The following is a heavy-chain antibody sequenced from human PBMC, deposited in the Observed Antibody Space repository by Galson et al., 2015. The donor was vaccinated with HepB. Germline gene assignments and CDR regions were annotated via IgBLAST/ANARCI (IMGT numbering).Heavy chain of an antibody. CDR3: VRGAGWGILEYFDY. D-gene: IGHD3-10*01. J-gene: IGHJ4*02. CDR2: ISGSGDYT. CDR1: GFTFNNYA. Sequence: SLRLSCAASGFTFNNYAMNWVRQAPGKGLEWVSAISGSGDYTFYADSVKGRFTISRDNSKNTLFLQMNSLRAEDTAYYYCVRGAGWGILEYFDYWGRGALVTVSS. V-gene: IGHV3-23*01.